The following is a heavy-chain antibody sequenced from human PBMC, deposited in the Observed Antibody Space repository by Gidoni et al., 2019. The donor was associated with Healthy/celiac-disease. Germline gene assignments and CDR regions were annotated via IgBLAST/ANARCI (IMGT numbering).Heavy chain of an antibody. J-gene: IGHJ3*02. D-gene: IGHD3-10*01. CDR1: GFTLSDSY. CDR2: ISSSGSTI. Sequence: QVQLVESGGGLVKPGGSLRLSCAASGFTLSDSYMSWIRQAPGKGLGWVSYISSSGSTIYYADSVKGRFTISRDNAKNSLYLQMNSLRAEDTAVYYCAREFSHYFNKEYAFDIWGQGTMVTVSS. CDR3: AREFSHYFNKEYAFDI. V-gene: IGHV3-11*01.